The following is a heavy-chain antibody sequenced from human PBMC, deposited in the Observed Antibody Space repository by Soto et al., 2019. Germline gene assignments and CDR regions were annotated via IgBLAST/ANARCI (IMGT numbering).Heavy chain of an antibody. Sequence: PGGSLRPCSADSGFTFSSYSMNWVRQAPGQGLEWVSSISSSSSSYIYCADTVKGRFTISRDNAKNSLYLQMNSLRAEDTAVYYCARDLRERNVLRYCDWLPPFFDYWGQGALVTVSS. J-gene: IGHJ4*02. CDR1: GFTFSSYS. CDR2: ISSSSSSYI. D-gene: IGHD3-9*01. V-gene: IGHV3-21*01. CDR3: ARDLRERNVLRYCDWLPPFFDY.